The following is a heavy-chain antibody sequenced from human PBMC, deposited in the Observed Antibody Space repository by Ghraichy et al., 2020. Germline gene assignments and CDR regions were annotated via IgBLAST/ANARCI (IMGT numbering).Heavy chain of an antibody. Sequence: GGSLRLSCAASGFTFSSYWMSWVRQAPGKGLEWVANIKQDGSEKYYVDSVKGRFTISRDNAKTSLYLQMNSLRAEDTAVYYCARTKGTLYGSGSLDYWGQGTLVTVSS. CDR1: GFTFSSYW. CDR2: IKQDGSEK. D-gene: IGHD3-10*01. J-gene: IGHJ4*02. V-gene: IGHV3-7*03. CDR3: ARTKGTLYGSGSLDY.